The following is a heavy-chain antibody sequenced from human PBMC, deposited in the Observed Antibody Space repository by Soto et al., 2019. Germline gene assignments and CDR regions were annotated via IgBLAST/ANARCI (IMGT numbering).Heavy chain of an antibody. V-gene: IGHV2-5*02. J-gene: IGHJ5*02. Sequence: QITLKEFGPTLVKPTQTLTLTCTFSGFSLSTSGVAVGWIRQPPGKALEWLALIYWDDAKRYSPSLKSRLTSTQDTSKNQVVLRMTHMDPVDTATYYCAYRSPSIRLDPWGQGTLVTVAS. D-gene: IGHD2-21*01. CDR3: AYRSPSIRLDP. CDR2: IYWDDAK. CDR1: GFSLSTSGVA.